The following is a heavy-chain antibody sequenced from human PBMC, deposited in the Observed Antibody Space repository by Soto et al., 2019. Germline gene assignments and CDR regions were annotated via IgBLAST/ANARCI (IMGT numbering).Heavy chain of an antibody. V-gene: IGHV3-49*03. CDR1: GFTFGDYA. CDR2: IRSKAYGGTT. CDR3: TRDRLDIVVVVAATRDCAFDI. J-gene: IGHJ3*02. D-gene: IGHD2-15*01. Sequence: GGSLRLSCTASGFTFGDYAMSWFRQAPGKGLEWVGFIRSKAYGGTTEYAASVKGRFPISRDDSKSMPYLQMNSLKTEDKAVYYCTRDRLDIVVVVAATRDCAFDIWGQGTMVTVSS.